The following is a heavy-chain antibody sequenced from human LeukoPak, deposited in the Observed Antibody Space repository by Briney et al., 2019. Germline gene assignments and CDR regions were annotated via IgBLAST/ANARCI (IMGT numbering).Heavy chain of an antibody. D-gene: IGHD6-13*01. J-gene: IGHJ4*02. CDR2: ISTSSSYI. V-gene: IGHV3-21*01. CDR3: ARAEYSSSRYVY. Sequence: GGSLRLSCAASGFTFSSYSMNWVRQAPGKGLEWVSSISTSSSYIYYADSLKGRFTISRDNAKNSVYLQMNSLRAEDTAVYYCARAEYSSSRYVYWGQGTLVTVSS. CDR1: GFTFSSYS.